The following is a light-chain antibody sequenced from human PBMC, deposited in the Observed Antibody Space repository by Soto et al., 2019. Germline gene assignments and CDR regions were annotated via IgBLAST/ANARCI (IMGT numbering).Light chain of an antibody. CDR2: GNN. CDR1: SANIGAAYN. CDR3: QSYDSGLVGLV. Sequence: QSALTQPPSVSGAPGQRVTISCTGSSANIGAAYNVDWYQQLPGTAPKLLIYGNNNRPSGVPARFSGSKSGTSASLAIAGLQAEDEGDYYCQSYDSGLVGLVFGTGTKLTVL. V-gene: IGLV1-40*01. J-gene: IGLJ2*01.